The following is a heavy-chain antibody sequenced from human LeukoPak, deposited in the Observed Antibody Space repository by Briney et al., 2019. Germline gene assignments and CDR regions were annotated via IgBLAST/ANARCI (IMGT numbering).Heavy chain of an antibody. CDR2: IYYSGST. D-gene: IGHD6-25*01. J-gene: IGHJ6*02. CDR3: ARDRGAATDYYYYGMDV. CDR1: GGSISSYY. Sequence: PSETLSLTYTVSGGSISSYYWSWIRQPPGKGLEWIGYIYYSGSTNYNPSLKSRVTISVDTSKNQFSLKLSSVTAADTAVYYCARDRGAATDYYYYGMDVWGQGTTVTVSS. V-gene: IGHV4-59*01.